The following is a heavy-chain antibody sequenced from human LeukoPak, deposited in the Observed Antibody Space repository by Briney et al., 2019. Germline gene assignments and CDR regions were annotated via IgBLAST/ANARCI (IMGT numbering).Heavy chain of an antibody. D-gene: IGHD6-13*01. CDR3: AKEISGYSSSWARFDC. CDR1: GFTFSSYA. CDR2: ISGSGGST. Sequence: GGSLRLSCAASGFTFSSYAMSWVRQAPGKGLEWVSTISGSGGSTYYADSVKGRFTISRDNSKNTLYLQLNSLRAEDTAVYYCAKEISGYSSSWARFDCWGQGTLVTVSS. V-gene: IGHV3-23*01. J-gene: IGHJ4*02.